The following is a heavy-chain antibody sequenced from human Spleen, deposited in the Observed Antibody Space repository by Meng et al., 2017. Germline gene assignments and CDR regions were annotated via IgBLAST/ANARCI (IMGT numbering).Heavy chain of an antibody. J-gene: IGHJ6*02. CDR1: GFTFDDYG. CDR3: ARDYGIEGAPMDV. Sequence: GGSLRLSCAASGFTFDDYGMSWVRQAPGKGLEWVSVINSDDSTYYADSVKGRFTISRDYSKKTLYLQMNGLRAEDTAVYYCARDYGIEGAPMDVWGQGTTVTVSS. V-gene: IGHV3-66*01. D-gene: IGHD1-26*01. CDR2: INSDDST.